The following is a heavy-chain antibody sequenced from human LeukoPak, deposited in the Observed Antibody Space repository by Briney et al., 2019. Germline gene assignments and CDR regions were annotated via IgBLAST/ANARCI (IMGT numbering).Heavy chain of an antibody. V-gene: IGHV4-30-2*01. J-gene: IGHJ4*02. CDR3: ASSHNWKGAGRFIDY. CDR1: GGSISSGGYY. CDR2: IYHSGST. Sequence: PSETLSLTCTVSGGSISSGGYYWSWIRQPPGKGLEWIGYIYHSGSTYYNPSLKSRVTISVDRSKNQFSLKLSSVTAADTAVYYCASSHNWKGAGRFIDYWGQGTLVTVSS. D-gene: IGHD1-1*01.